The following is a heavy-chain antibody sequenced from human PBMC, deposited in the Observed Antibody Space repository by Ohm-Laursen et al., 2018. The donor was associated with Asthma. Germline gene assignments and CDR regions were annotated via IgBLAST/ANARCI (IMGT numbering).Heavy chain of an antibody. CDR1: GFTFSSYD. CDR2: IGTAGDP. CDR3: ARGGATAGGPITDYYGMDV. J-gene: IGHJ6*02. V-gene: IGHV3-13*05. Sequence: SLRLSCSASGFTFSSYDMHWVRQATGKGLEWVSAIGTAGDPYYPGSVKGRFTISRENAKNSLYLQMNSLRAGDTAVYYCARGGATAGGPITDYYGMDVWGQGTTVTVSS. D-gene: IGHD5-12*01.